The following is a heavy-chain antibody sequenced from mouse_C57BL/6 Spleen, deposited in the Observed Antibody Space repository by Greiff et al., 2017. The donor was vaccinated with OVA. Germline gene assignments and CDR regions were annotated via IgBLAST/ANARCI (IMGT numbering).Heavy chain of an antibody. CDR1: GFTFSSYT. Sequence: DVKLVESGGGLVKPGGSLKLSCAASGFTFSSYTMSWVRQTPEKRLEWVATISGGGGNTYYPDSVKGRFTISRDNAKNTLYLQMRSLRSEDTALYYCAISNWDGYFDYWGQGTTLTVSS. D-gene: IGHD4-1*01. CDR3: AISNWDGYFDY. J-gene: IGHJ2*01. V-gene: IGHV5-9*01. CDR2: ISGGGGNT.